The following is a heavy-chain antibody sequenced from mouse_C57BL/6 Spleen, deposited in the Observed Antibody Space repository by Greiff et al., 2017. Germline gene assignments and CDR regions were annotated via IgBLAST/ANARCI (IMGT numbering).Heavy chain of an antibody. CDR2: IWSCRTT. CDR1: GFSLTSYG. D-gene: IGHD1-1*01. Sequence: VKLVESGPGLVQPSQSLSITCTVSGFSLTSYGVNWVRQSPGKGLEWLGVIWSCRTTDYNATVISRMSISKDNSKCQVFFKMNSQQAGDTAIYYCARNDYGSSYLWYFDVWGTGTTVTVSS. J-gene: IGHJ1*03. V-gene: IGHV2-2*01. CDR3: ARNDYGSSYLWYFDV.